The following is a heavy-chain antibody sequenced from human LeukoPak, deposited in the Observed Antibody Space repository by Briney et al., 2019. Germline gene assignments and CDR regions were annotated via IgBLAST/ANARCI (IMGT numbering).Heavy chain of an antibody. Sequence: GGSLRLSCAASGFAFRDYYMSWIRQAPGKGLEWISYITMTGSVIQYSDSVKGRFTTSRDNAKNSLYLQMNSLRAEDTAVYYCARGGWSRGWFDPWGQGTLVTVSS. CDR3: ARGGWSRGWFDP. CDR1: GFAFRDYY. V-gene: IGHV3-11*01. J-gene: IGHJ5*02. CDR2: ITMTGSVI. D-gene: IGHD6-19*01.